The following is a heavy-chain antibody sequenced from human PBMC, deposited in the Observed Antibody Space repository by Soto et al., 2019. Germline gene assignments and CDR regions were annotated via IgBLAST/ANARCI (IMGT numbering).Heavy chain of an antibody. CDR3: ARRLGLLVTPIPGY. CDR1: GYTFTGYH. Sequence: QVQLVQSGAEVKKPGASVKVSCKASGYTFTGYHMHWVRQAPGQGLEWMGWINPTSGVTIYAQKFQGRVIMTRETPITTAYMELSRLTSDDTAVYYCARRLGLLVTPIPGYWCQGTLVTVSS. V-gene: IGHV1-2*02. J-gene: IGHJ4*02. D-gene: IGHD2-21*02. CDR2: INPTSGVT.